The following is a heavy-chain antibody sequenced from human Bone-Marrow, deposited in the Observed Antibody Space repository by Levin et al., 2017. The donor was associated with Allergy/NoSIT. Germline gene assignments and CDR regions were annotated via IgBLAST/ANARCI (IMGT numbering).Heavy chain of an antibody. CDR2: INTDGSST. J-gene: IGHJ4*02. Sequence: GESLKISCAASGFTFSNYWMHWVRQAPGKGLVWVSRINTDGSSTTYADSVKGRFTISRDNAKNTLYLQMNSLRDEDTAVYFCARGYSSAYRIDYWGQGTLVTVSS. V-gene: IGHV3-74*01. D-gene: IGHD5-18*01. CDR1: GFTFSNYW. CDR3: ARGYSSAYRIDY.